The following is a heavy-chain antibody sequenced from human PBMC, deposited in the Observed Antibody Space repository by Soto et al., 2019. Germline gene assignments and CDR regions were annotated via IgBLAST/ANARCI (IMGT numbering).Heavy chain of an antibody. V-gene: IGHV1-18*01. J-gene: IGHJ6*03. CDR1: GYTFTSYG. Sequence: GASVKVSCKASGYTFTSYGISWVRQAPGQGLEWMGWISAYNGNTNYAQKLQGRVTMTTDTSTSTAYMELSSLRSDDTAVYYCATFRQSRILTGYYGTKAHDYHYYYMDVWGKGTTVTVSS. CDR3: ATFRQSRILTGYYGTKAHDYHYYYMDV. CDR2: ISAYNGNT. D-gene: IGHD3-9*01.